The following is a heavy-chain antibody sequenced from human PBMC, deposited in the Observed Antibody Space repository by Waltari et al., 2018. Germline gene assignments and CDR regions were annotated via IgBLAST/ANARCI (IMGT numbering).Heavy chain of an antibody. CDR1: GSVG. CDR3: ARGTLSRSIAARPFDY. D-gene: IGHD6-6*01. Sequence: GSVGQGVGGGGAGKGLECIGEIYHSGSTKYNPSLKSLVTISVDKSKNQFSLKLSSVTAADTAVYYCARGTLSRSIAARPFDYWGQGTLVTVSS. V-gene: IGHV4-4*02. CDR2: IYHSGST. J-gene: IGHJ4*02.